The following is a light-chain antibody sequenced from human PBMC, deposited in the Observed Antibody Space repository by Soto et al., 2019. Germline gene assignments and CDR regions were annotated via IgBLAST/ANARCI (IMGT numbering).Light chain of an antibody. Sequence: EIVLTQSPVTLSLSVGERATLSCRASQSVSSSYLAWYQQKPGQAPRLLIYGASSRATGIPDRFSGSGSGTGFTLTISRLEPEDFAVYYCQQYGSSPWTFGQGTKVDIK. CDR1: QSVSSSY. J-gene: IGKJ1*01. CDR3: QQYGSSPWT. V-gene: IGKV3-20*01. CDR2: GAS.